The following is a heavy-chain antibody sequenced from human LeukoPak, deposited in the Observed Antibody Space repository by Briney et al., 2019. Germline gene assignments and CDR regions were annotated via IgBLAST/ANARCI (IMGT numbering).Heavy chain of an antibody. V-gene: IGHV3-66*03. J-gene: IGHJ4*02. D-gene: IGHD2-15*01. Sequence: GGSLRLSCAVSGFTVSGNHVTWVRQAPGKGLAWVSTIYNTGTTNYADSVKGRFTISRDNSKNTLYLQMNSLRADDTAVYYCAKERYCSGISCPTNYWGQGTLVTVSS. CDR1: GFTVSGNH. CDR2: IYNTGTT. CDR3: AKERYCSGISCPTNY.